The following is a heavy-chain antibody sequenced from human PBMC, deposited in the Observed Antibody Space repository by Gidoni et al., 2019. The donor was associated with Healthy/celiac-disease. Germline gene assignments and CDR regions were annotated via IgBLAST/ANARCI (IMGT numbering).Heavy chain of an antibody. CDR2: ISYDGSNK. D-gene: IGHD4-17*01. V-gene: IGHV3-30*03. CDR1: GFPFSSYG. Sequence: QVQLVESGGGVVQPGRSLRLSCAASGFPFSSYGMHWVRQAPGKGLEWVAVISYDGSNKYYADSVKGRFTISRDNSKNTLYLQMNSLRAEDTAVYYCAILASTVTTSNAFDIWGQGTMVTVSS. J-gene: IGHJ3*02. CDR3: AILASTVTTSNAFDI.